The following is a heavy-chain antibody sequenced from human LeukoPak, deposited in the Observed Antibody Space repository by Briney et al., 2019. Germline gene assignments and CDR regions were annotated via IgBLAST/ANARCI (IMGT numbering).Heavy chain of an antibody. CDR2: IKHKTDGGTT. V-gene: IGHV3-15*01. CDR1: GFIFTSAW. J-gene: IGHJ1*01. CDR3: TIDNDRSGYWKGYFQH. D-gene: IGHD3-22*01. Sequence: PGGSLRLSCATSGFIFTSAWMSWVRQAPGKGLEWVGLIKHKTDGGTTDYAAPVKGRFTISRDDSKSMLYLQMNSLKTEDTAVYYCTIDNDRSGYWKGYFQHWGQGTLVTVSS.